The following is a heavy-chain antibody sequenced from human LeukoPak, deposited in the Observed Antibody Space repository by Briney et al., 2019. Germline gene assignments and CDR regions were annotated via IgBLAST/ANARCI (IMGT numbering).Heavy chain of an antibody. V-gene: IGHV3-7*01. J-gene: IGHJ4*02. CDR1: GFNFRASW. Sequence: GGSLRLSCAASGFNFRASWMNWVRQAPGQGLAGVANMNQDGSAKFYVDSVKGRFTVSRDNTENSVYLQMSSLRADDTAIYYCARDPDHGAIDFWGQGTLVTVSS. CDR3: ARDPDHGAIDF. CDR2: MNQDGSAK. D-gene: IGHD3-10*01.